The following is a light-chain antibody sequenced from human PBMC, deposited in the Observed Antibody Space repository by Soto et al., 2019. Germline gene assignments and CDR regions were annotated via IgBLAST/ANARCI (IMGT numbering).Light chain of an antibody. Sequence: RTMCLSLGEGATDSCRASQTVRSSQLAWYQQKPGQAPRLLVYGASSRATGIPERFSGSGSGTDFTLSISRLEPEDFAVYYCQHYGNSLIPFGQVALLEVK. CDR1: QTVRSSQ. J-gene: IGKJ5*01. V-gene: IGKV3-20*01. CDR2: GAS. CDR3: QHYGNSLIP.